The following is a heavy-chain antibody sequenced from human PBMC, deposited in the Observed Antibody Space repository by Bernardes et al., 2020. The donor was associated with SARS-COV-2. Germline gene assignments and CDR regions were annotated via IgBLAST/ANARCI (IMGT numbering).Heavy chain of an antibody. V-gene: IGHV4-34*01. J-gene: IGHJ4*02. CDR1: GGSIMDYY. Sequence: SETLSLTCTISGGSIMDYYWNWIRQSPGQGLEWIGELNHSGSTSYNPSLKSRVTMSVDTSKNPFSLKPNPMTAADTAVYYCAIRVPWVDSYCDYSCQGNLVTVSS. CDR2: LNHSGST. CDR3: AIRVPWVDSYCDY. D-gene: IGHD1-26*01.